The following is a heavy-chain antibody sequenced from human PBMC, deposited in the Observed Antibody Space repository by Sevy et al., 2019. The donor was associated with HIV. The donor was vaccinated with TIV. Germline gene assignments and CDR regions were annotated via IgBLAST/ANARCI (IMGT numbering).Heavy chain of an antibody. V-gene: IGHV3-7*03. J-gene: IGHJ4*02. CDR2: IRQDGNEI. CDR1: GFTFDMYW. CDR3: ARRYFDL. Sequence: GGSLKLSCDASGFTFDMYWMQWVRQAPGKGLEWVANIRQDGNEIYYAASVRGRFTISMDNAKGPLELQMNNLRVEETATYYCARRYFDLWGQGTLVTVSS.